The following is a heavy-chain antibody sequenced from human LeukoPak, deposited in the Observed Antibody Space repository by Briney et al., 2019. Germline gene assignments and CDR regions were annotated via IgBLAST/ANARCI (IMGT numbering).Heavy chain of an antibody. J-gene: IGHJ4*02. CDR2: ISWNSGSI. Sequence: LAGGSLRLSCAASGFTFDDYAMHWVRQAPGKGLEWVSGISWNSGSIGYADSVKGRFTISRDNAKNSLYLQMNSLRAEDTALYYCAKDIRPHSSSWYYFDYWGQGTLVTVSS. CDR3: AKDIRPHSSSWYYFDY. CDR1: GFTFDDYA. V-gene: IGHV3-9*01. D-gene: IGHD6-13*01.